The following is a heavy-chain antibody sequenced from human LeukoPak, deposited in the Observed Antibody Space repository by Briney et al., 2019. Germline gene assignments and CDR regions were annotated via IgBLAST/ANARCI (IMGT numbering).Heavy chain of an antibody. J-gene: IGHJ6*02. V-gene: IGHV4-59*11. Sequence: SETLSLTCTVAGGSINDQAWCWVRQPPGRGLEWIGCVYYTGSSEYNASLKSRLTISTDTSNNQVSLKVTSVTAADTAIYSCARLSRIATAGAYSYHSLDIWGQGTTGTVSS. CDR2: VYYTGSS. CDR3: ARLSRIATAGAYSYHSLDI. D-gene: IGHD6-13*01. CDR1: GGSINDQA.